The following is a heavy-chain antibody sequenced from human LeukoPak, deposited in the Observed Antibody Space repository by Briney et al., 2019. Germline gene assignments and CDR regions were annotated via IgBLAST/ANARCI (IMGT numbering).Heavy chain of an antibody. D-gene: IGHD5-18*01. Sequence: SETLSLTCAVSGYSISSSNWWGWIRQPPGKGPEWIGYIYYSGSIYYNPSLKSRVTMSVDTSKNQFSLKLSSVTAVDTAVYYCARIYAGYSYGYFDYWGQGTLVTVPS. CDR1: GYSISSSNW. J-gene: IGHJ4*02. CDR3: ARIYAGYSYGYFDY. V-gene: IGHV4-28*05. CDR2: IYYSGSI.